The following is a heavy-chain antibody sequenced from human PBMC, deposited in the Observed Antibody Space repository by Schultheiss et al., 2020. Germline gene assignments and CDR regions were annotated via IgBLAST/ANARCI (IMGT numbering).Heavy chain of an antibody. V-gene: IGHV3-23*01. CDR1: GFTFNTYA. J-gene: IGHJ5*02. CDR2: ITASGGST. Sequence: GGSLRLSCIASGFTFNTYAMTWVRQAPGKGLEWVSSITASGGSTYYADAVKGRFTISRDNSKNTLYLQMNSLRAEDTAVYYCARDGSTMVRGVDIGFFDPWGQGTLVTVSS. CDR3: ARDGSTMVRGVDIGFFDP. D-gene: IGHD3-10*01.